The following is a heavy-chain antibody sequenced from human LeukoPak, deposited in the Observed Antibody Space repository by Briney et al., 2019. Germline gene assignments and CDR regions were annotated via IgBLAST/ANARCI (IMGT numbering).Heavy chain of an antibody. CDR2: INHSGST. CDR3: ARELGDYLFDY. Sequence: SETLSLTCAVYGGSFSGYYWSWIRQPPGKGLEWIGEINHSGSTNYNPSLKSRVTISVDTSKNQFSLKLISVTAADTAVYYCARELGDYLFDYWGQGTLVTVSS. V-gene: IGHV4-34*01. CDR1: GGSFSGYY. D-gene: IGHD4-17*01. J-gene: IGHJ4*02.